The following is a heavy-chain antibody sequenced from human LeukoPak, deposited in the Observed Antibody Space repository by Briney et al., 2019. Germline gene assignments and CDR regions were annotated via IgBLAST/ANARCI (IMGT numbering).Heavy chain of an antibody. CDR3: ARGGDEGIAAHRFDY. CDR1: GGTFSSYA. CDR2: IIPIFGTA. V-gene: IGHV1-69*05. Sequence: SVKVSCKASGGTFSSYAISWVRQAPGQGLEWMGGIIPIFGTANYAQRFQGRVTITTDESTSTAYMELSSLRSEDTAVYYCARGGDEGIAAHRFDYWGQGTLVTVSS. D-gene: IGHD6-13*01. J-gene: IGHJ4*02.